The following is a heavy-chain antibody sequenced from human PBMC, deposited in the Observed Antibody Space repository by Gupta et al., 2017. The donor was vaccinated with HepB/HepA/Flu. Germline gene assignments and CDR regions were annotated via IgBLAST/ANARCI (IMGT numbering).Heavy chain of an antibody. J-gene: IGHJ4*03. CDR2: ITYDSVYI. Sequence: EVQLVESGGGLVEPGGSLRLSCAGSEVSFKNVHMNWVRQAPGKGREWVSFITYDSVYITYAESVKGRLNIVRDKFKNSVVLHKKTLNLQVKAICYCARDISNKQRDHKIWGQGTMVTVSS. CDR1: EVSFKNVH. V-gene: IGHV3-21*01. CDR3: ARDISNKQRDHKI. D-gene: IGHD1/OR15-1a*01.